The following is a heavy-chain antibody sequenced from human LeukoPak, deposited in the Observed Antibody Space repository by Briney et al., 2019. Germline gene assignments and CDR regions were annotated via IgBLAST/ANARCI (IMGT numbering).Heavy chain of an antibody. CDR1: VFTFSNAW. CDR2: IKSKTDGGTT. D-gene: IGHD6-19*01. Sequence: PGGSLRLSCAASVFTFSNAWMSWVRQAPGKGLEWVGRIKSKTDGGTTGYAAPVKGRFTISRDDSKNTLYLQMNSWKTEDPAVYYCTTEDGWGGDYWGQGTLVTVSS. J-gene: IGHJ4*02. CDR3: TTEDGWGGDY. V-gene: IGHV3-15*01.